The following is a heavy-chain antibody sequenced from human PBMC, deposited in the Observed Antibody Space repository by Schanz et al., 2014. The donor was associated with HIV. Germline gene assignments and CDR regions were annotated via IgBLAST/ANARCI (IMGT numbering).Heavy chain of an antibody. D-gene: IGHD2-8*01. Sequence: QVQLVESGGGVVQPGRSLRLSCAASGFTFDSYGIHWVRQAPGKGLEWVAVISYDGSNKKYADSVKGRFTISRDNSKNTLYLQMKSLRPEDTAVYYCARERYCTNGVCRVYGMGVWGQGATVTVSS. CDR3: ARERYCTNGVCRVYGMGV. J-gene: IGHJ6*02. V-gene: IGHV3-30*03. CDR1: GFTFDSYG. CDR2: ISYDGSNK.